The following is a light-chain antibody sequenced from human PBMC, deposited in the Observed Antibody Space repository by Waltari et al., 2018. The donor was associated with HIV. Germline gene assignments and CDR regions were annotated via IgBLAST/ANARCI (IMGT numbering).Light chain of an antibody. CDR2: AAS. J-gene: IGKJ4*01. CDR3: QKSYTISPT. Sequence: DITMNQSRSSLSASIGEKGTIPCRASQSITTFLNWYQQKPGKAPNLLIYAASSLQGGVPSRFSGSGSGTDFTLTVVGLQPEDFATYFCQKSYTISPTFGGGTKVEIK. CDR1: QSITTF. V-gene: IGKV1-39*01.